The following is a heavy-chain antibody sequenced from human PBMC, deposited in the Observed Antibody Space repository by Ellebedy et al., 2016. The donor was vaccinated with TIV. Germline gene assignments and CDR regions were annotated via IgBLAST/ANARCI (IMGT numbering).Heavy chain of an antibody. V-gene: IGHV4-39*07. CDR3: ARVRAVGATGIDY. CDR1: GGSISSSSYY. D-gene: IGHD1-26*01. J-gene: IGHJ4*02. Sequence: SETLSLTXTVSGGSISSSSYYWGWIRQPPGKGLEWIGEINHSGSTNYNPSLKSRVTISVDTSKNQFSLKLSSVTAADTAVYYCARVRAVGATGIDYWGQGTLVTVSS. CDR2: INHSGST.